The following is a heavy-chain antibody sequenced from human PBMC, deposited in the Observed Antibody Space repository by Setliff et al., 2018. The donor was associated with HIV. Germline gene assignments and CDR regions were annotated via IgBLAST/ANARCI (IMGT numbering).Heavy chain of an antibody. J-gene: IGHJ4*02. V-gene: IGHV3-66*02. CDR2: IYSDGST. CDR1: GFTVSSSY. D-gene: IGHD6-25*01. CDR3: ARSRPYNSALDY. Sequence: GGSLRLSCEASGFTVSSSYMAWVRQAPGKGLEWVSTIYSDGSTYHRDSVKGRFTRSRDNSKNTVYLQVGSLRPDDTAMYYCARSRPYNSALDYWGQGTLVTVSS.